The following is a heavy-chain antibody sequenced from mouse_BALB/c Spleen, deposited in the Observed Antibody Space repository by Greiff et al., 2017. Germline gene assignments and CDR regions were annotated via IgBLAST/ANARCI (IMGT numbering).Heavy chain of an antibody. Sequence: EVHLVESGGGLVQPGGSRKLSCAASGFTFSSFGMHWVRQAPEKGLEWVAYISSGSSTIYYADTVKGRFTISRDNPKNTLFLQMTSLRSEDTAMYYCADWVFAYWGQGTLVTVSA. CDR1: GFTFSSFG. V-gene: IGHV5-17*02. CDR3: ADWVFAY. CDR2: ISSGSSTI. J-gene: IGHJ3*01.